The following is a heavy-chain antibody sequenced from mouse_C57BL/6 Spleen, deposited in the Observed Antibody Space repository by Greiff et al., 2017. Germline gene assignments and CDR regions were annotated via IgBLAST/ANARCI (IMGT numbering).Heavy chain of an antibody. CDR1: GFTFSSYA. CDR2: ISSGDDYI. J-gene: IGHJ1*03. D-gene: IGHD2-4*01. V-gene: IGHV5-9-1*02. Sequence: EVMLVESGEGLVKPGGSLKLSCAASGFTFSSYAMSWVRQTPEKRLEWVAYISSGDDYIYYADTVKGRFTISRDNARNTLYLQMSSLKSEDTAMYYCTRDHDYDVPRYFDVWGTGTTVTVSS. CDR3: TRDHDYDVPRYFDV.